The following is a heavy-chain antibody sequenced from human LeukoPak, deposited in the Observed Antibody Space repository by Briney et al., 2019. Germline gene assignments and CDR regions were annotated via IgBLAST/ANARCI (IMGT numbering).Heavy chain of an antibody. Sequence: SETLSLTCTVSGGSISSYYWSWIRQPPGKGLEWIGYIYYSGSTNYNPSLKSRVTISVDTSKNQFSLKLSSVTAADTAVYYCAREEDHYSPDWGQGTLVTVSS. J-gene: IGHJ4*02. V-gene: IGHV4-59*12. CDR2: IYYSGST. CDR1: GGSISSYY. CDR3: AREEDHYSPD. D-gene: IGHD2-15*01.